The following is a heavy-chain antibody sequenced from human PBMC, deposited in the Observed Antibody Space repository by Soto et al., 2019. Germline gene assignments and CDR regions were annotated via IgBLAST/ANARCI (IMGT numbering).Heavy chain of an antibody. CDR1: GYSFPSYW. CDR2: IYPGDSDT. Sequence: GESLKISCKGSGYSFPSYWIGWVRQMPGKGLEWMGIIYPGDSDTRYSPSFQGQVTISADKSISTAYLQWSSLKASDTAMYYCARRIAAAGNWFDPWGQGTLVTVSS. J-gene: IGHJ5*02. V-gene: IGHV5-51*01. D-gene: IGHD6-13*01. CDR3: ARRIAAAGNWFDP.